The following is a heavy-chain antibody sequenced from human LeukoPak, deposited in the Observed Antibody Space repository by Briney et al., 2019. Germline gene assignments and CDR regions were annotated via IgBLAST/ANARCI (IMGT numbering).Heavy chain of an antibody. CDR3: AKDKQWLLTEAYFHY. Sequence: GGSLRLSCAASGFTFSSYVMNWVRQAPGKGLEWVSGISGSGGSTYYADSVKGRFTISRDNSKNTLYLQMNSLRAEDTAVYYCAKDKQWLLTEAYFHYWGQGTLVTVSS. CDR2: ISGSGGST. D-gene: IGHD2-21*01. CDR1: GFTFSSYV. J-gene: IGHJ1*01. V-gene: IGHV3-23*01.